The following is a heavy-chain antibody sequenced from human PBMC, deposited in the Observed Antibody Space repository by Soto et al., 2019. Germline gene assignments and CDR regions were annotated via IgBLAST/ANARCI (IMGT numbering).Heavy chain of an antibody. J-gene: IGHJ4*02. CDR2: IYYSGST. V-gene: IGHV4-59*08. Sequence: SETLSLTCTVSGGSISSYYWSWIRQPPGKGLEWIGYIYYSGSTNYNPSLKSRVTISVDTSKNQFSLKLSSVTAADTAVYYCARQSDYGDYVSAFDYWGQGTLVTVSS. CDR1: GGSISSYY. D-gene: IGHD4-17*01. CDR3: ARQSDYGDYVSAFDY.